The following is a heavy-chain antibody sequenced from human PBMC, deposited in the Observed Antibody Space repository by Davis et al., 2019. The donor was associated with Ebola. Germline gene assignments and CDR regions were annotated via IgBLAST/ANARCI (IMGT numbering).Heavy chain of an antibody. CDR2: IDNDGSST. V-gene: IGHV3-74*01. Sequence: HTGGSLRLSCAASGFTFTRYWMHWVRHAPGKGLVWVSRIDNDGSSTRYVDSVKGRFTISRDNSKNTLYLQMNSLRAEDTAVYYCARSPFSMWLIDYWGQGTLVTVSS. CDR1: GFTFTRYW. D-gene: IGHD6-19*01. CDR3: ARSPFSMWLIDY. J-gene: IGHJ4*02.